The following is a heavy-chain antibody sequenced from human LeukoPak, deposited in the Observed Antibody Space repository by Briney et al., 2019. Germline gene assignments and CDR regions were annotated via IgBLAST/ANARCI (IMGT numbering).Heavy chain of an antibody. CDR3: AKEAPSDGDTFDN. V-gene: IGHV3-23*01. Sequence: GGSLRLSCAASGFTFSNYAMNWVRQAPGEGLEWVSVISGSGDTAYYADSVRGRLTISRDNSKNTLYLQMNCLRAEDTAVYYCAKEAPSDGDTFDNWGQGTLVTVSS. CDR1: GFTFSNYA. D-gene: IGHD4-17*01. J-gene: IGHJ4*02. CDR2: ISGSGDTA.